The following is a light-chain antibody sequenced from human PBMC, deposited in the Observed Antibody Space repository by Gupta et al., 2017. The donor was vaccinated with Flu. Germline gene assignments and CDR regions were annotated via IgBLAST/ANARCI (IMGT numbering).Light chain of an antibody. J-gene: IGKJ1*01. CDR3: QQANSLPPT. V-gene: IGKV1-12*01. Sequence: PSSVSASLGDRVTITCRASQDISSWLAWYQQKPVKAPKLLIYDASSLQSGVPSRFSGSGSETDFSLVISSLQPEDFATYYCQQANSLPPTFGQGTKVEIK. CDR1: QDISSW. CDR2: DAS.